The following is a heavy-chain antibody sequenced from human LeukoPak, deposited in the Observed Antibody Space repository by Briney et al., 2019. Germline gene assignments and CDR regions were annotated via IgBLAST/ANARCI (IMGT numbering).Heavy chain of an antibody. D-gene: IGHD3-10*01. CDR3: ARQSYPFGN. V-gene: IGHV3-74*01. CDR2: IHRDGSII. Sequence: SGGSLRLSCVASGFTFSNYWMHWVRQAPGKGLVWVSRIHRDGSIINYADSVKGRFTISRDNAKNTLYLQMNSLRAEDTAVYYCARQSYPFGNWGQGTPVTVSS. J-gene: IGHJ4*02. CDR1: GFTFSNYW.